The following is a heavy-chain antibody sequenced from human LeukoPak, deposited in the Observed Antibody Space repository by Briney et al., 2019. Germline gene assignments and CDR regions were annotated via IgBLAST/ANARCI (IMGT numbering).Heavy chain of an antibody. CDR1: GGSFSGYY. CDR2: INHSGST. Sequence: SETLSLTCAVYGGSFSGYYWSWIRQPPGKGLEWIGEINHSGSTNYNPSLKSRVTISVDTSKNQFSLKLSSVTAADTAVDYCARGPVALLRFGRAWFDPWGQGTLVTVSS. CDR3: ARGPVALLRFGRAWFDP. V-gene: IGHV4-34*01. D-gene: IGHD5-12*01. J-gene: IGHJ5*02.